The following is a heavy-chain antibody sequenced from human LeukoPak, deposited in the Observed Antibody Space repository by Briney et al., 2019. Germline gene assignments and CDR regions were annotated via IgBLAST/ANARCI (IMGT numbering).Heavy chain of an antibody. V-gene: IGHV7-4-1*02. D-gene: IGHD2-15*01. CDR3: ARARDCSGGNCYSDF. CDR2: INTNTGSP. CDR1: GYAFTSYA. J-gene: IGHJ4*02. Sequence: EASVKVSCKASGYAFTSYAMNWVRQAPGQGLEWMGWINTNTGSPTYAQGFTGRFVFSLDTSVSTAYLQISSLKAEDTALYYCARARDCSGGNCYSDFWGQETLVTVSS.